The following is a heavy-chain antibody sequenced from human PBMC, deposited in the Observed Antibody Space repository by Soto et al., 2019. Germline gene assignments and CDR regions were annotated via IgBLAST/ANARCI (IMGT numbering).Heavy chain of an antibody. CDR2: ISSSSNYI. Sequence: GGSLRLSCAASGFTFSSYSMNWVRQAPGKGLEWVSSISSSSNYIYYADSVKGRFTISRDNAKNSLYLQMNSLRAEDTAVYYCATYISGWYYFDYWGQGTLVTVSS. D-gene: IGHD6-19*01. CDR1: GFTFSSYS. CDR3: ATYISGWYYFDY. V-gene: IGHV3-21*01. J-gene: IGHJ4*02.